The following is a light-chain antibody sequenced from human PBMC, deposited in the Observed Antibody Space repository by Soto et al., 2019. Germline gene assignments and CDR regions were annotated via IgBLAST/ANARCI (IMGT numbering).Light chain of an antibody. J-gene: IGKJ1*01. CDR2: GAS. Sequence: EIVMTQSPATLSVSPGERATLSCRASQSVSSNLAWYQQKPGQAPRLLIYGASTRATGIPARFSGSGSGTECTRTISSLQSEDFAVYYCQQYNNWPPTFGQGTKVEIK. CDR1: QSVSSN. CDR3: QQYNNWPPT. V-gene: IGKV3-15*01.